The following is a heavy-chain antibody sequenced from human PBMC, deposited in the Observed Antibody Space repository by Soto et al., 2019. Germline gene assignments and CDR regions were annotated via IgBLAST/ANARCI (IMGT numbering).Heavy chain of an antibody. CDR2: TSGSGGST. J-gene: IGHJ4*02. D-gene: IGHD2-2*01. Sequence: EVQLLESGGGLVQPGGSLRLSCAASGFTFTNYAMGWIRQAPGKGLEWVSGTSGSGGSTYYADSVKGRFTISRDNSKITLYLQMNSLRAEDTAVYYCAKGVSQPKEYYFDDWGQGTLVTVSS. CDR1: GFTFTNYA. CDR3: AKGVSQPKEYYFDD. V-gene: IGHV3-23*01.